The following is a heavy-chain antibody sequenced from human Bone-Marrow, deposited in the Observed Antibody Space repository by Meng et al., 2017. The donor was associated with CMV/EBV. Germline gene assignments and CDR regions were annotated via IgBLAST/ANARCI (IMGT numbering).Heavy chain of an antibody. J-gene: IGHJ4*02. D-gene: IGHD3-3*01. Sequence: ASVKVSCKASGYTFTSYYMHWVRQAPGQGLEWMGIINPSGGSTSYAQKFQGRATMTRDTSTSTVYMELSSLRSEDTAVYYCARGAKGPITIFGVVTSYYFDYWGQGTLVTVSS. CDR3: ARGAKGPITIFGVVTSYYFDY. V-gene: IGHV1-46*01. CDR1: GYTFTSYY. CDR2: INPSGGST.